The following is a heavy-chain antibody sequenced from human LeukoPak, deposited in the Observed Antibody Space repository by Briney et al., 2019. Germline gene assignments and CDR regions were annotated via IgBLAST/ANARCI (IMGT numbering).Heavy chain of an antibody. D-gene: IGHD3-22*01. V-gene: IGHV4-39*01. CDR2: IYYSGST. Sequence: SETLSLTCTVSRGSISSSSYYWGWIRQPPGKGLEWIGSIYYSGSTYYSPSLKSRVTITVDTSKNQFSLKLSSVTAADTAVYYCARLWTSGYFPPDPWGQGTLVTVSS. J-gene: IGHJ5*02. CDR3: ARLWTSGYFPPDP. CDR1: RGSISSSSYY.